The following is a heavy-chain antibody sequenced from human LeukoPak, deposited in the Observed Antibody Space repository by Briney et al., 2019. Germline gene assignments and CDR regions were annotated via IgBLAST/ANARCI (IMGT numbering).Heavy chain of an antibody. CDR3: ARGGNYFMDAFDI. CDR1: GFTFSSYW. Sequence: PRGSLRLSCAASGFTFSSYWMSWVRQAPGKGLEWVANIKQDGSEKYYVDSVKGRFTISRDNAKNSLYLQMNSLRAEDTAVYYCARGGNYFMDAFDIWGQGTMVTVSS. V-gene: IGHV3-7*04. J-gene: IGHJ3*02. D-gene: IGHD1-26*01. CDR2: IKQDGSEK.